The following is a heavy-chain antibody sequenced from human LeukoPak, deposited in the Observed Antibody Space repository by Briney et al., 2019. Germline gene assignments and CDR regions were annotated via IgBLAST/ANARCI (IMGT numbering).Heavy chain of an antibody. CDR3: ARASGFGGSIAALSDAFDI. V-gene: IGHV3-30*03. CDR1: GFSFSSYS. CDR2: ISYDGSNK. J-gene: IGHJ3*02. D-gene: IGHD6-6*01. Sequence: EGSLRLSCAASGFSFSSYSMNWVRQAPGKGLEWVAVISYDGSNKYYADSVKGRFTISRDNSKNTLYLQMNSLRAEDTAVYYCARASGFGGSIAALSDAFDIWGQGTMVTVSS.